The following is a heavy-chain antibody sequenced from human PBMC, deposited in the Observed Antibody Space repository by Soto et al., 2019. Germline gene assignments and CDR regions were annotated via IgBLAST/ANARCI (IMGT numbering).Heavy chain of an antibody. CDR2: IDKVGTDS. CDR1: EFTFSGRS. D-gene: IGHD3-10*01. CDR3: ARGWFGPDV. Sequence: EVQLVESGGGLVQPGGSLRLSCAASEFTFSGRSVHWVRQAPGKGLVWVSGIDKVGTDSTYADSVKGRFTSSRDNAKNTVYLQMNTLSVEDTAVYYCARGWFGPDVWGKGTTVTVSS. V-gene: IGHV3-74*01. J-gene: IGHJ6*03.